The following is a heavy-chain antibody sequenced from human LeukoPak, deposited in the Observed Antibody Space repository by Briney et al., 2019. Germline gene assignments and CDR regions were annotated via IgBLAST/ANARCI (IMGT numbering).Heavy chain of an antibody. CDR3: ATQRITIFGVVIIGNWFDP. V-gene: IGHV1-24*01. Sequence: ASVKVSCKVSGYTLTELSMHWVRQAPGKGLEWMGGFDPEDGETIYAQKFQGRVTMTEDTSTDTAYMELSSLRSEDTAVYYCATQRITIFGVVIIGNWFDPWGQGTLVTVSS. CDR2: FDPEDGET. J-gene: IGHJ5*02. CDR1: GYTLTELS. D-gene: IGHD3-3*01.